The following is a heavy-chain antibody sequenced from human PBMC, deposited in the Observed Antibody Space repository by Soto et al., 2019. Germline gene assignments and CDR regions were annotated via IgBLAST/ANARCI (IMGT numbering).Heavy chain of an antibody. Sequence: ASVKVSCKASGYTFTSYGISWVRQAPGQGLEWMGWISAYNGNTNYAQKLQGRVTMTTDTSTSTAYMELRSLRSDDTAVYYCARDPQMTTYTTSHQRFDPWGQGTLVTVSS. CDR2: ISAYNGNT. CDR3: ARDPQMTTYTTSHQRFDP. V-gene: IGHV1-18*01. CDR1: GYTFTSYG. J-gene: IGHJ5*02. D-gene: IGHD4-17*01.